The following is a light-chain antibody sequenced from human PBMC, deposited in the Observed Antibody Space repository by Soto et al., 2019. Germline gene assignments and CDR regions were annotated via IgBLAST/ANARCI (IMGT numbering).Light chain of an antibody. CDR3: QQRSNWPPRT. J-gene: IGKJ2*01. Sequence: EIVLTQSPATLSLSPGERATLSCRASQSVSSYLAWYQQKPGQAPRLLIYDASNKATGIPARFSGSGSGTDFTLTISSLEPEDCAGYYCQQRSNWPPRTFGQGTELEIK. CDR2: DAS. CDR1: QSVSSY. V-gene: IGKV3-11*01.